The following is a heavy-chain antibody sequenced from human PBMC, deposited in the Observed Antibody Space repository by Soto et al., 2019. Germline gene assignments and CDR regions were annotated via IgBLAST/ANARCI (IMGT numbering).Heavy chain of an antibody. D-gene: IGHD2-15*01. V-gene: IGHV4-4*02. Sequence: SETLSLTCAVSGGSISSSNWWSWVRQPPGKGLEWIGEIYHSGTTNYNPSLKSRVTMSVDKSKNQFSLKVNFVTAADTAVYYCARDRSGHPYYSDNWGQGTLVTVSS. CDR3: ARDRSGHPYYSDN. CDR2: IYHSGTT. J-gene: IGHJ4*02. CDR1: GGSISSSNW.